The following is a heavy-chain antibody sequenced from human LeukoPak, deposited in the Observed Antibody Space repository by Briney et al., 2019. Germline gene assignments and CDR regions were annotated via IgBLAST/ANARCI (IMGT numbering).Heavy chain of an antibody. CDR2: ISDIGSI. V-gene: IGHV4-59*12. D-gene: IGHD3-9*01. CDR3: ARNRVLRYFDWTRGFDP. CDR1: GGSISSYY. Sequence: PSETLSLTCTVSGGSISSYYWSWIRQPPGKGLEWIAYISDIGSINYNPSLKSRVTISLDTSKNQFSLKLSSVTAADTAVYYCARNRVLRYFDWTRGFDPWGQGTLVTVSS. J-gene: IGHJ5*02.